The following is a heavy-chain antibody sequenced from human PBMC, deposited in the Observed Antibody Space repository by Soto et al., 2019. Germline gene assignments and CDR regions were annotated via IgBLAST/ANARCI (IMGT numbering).Heavy chain of an antibody. CDR1: GFTFTSYG. J-gene: IGHJ4*02. V-gene: IGHV1-18*01. CDR3: ARAATSVAVALCDS. Sequence: QVQLVQSGPDVKKPGASVKVSCTSSGFTFTSYGFSWVRQAPGEGREWMGWVSAHNGYTTYAQKFLGRVTMTTDPSTNTVYMELRSLTAFDTAVYYCARAATSVAVALCDSWGQGTLFTVSS. D-gene: IGHD6-19*01. CDR2: VSAHNGYT.